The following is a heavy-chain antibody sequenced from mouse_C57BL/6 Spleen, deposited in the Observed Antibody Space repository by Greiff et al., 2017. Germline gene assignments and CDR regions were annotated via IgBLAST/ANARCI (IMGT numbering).Heavy chain of an antibody. CDR2: IDPETGGT. CDR1: GYTFTDYE. D-gene: IGHD1-1*01. Sequence: VQLVESGAELVRPGASVTLSCKASGYTFTDYEMHWVKQTPVHGLEWIGAIDPETGGTAYNQKFKGKAILTADKSSSTAYMELGSLTSEDSAVYYCTSGGSSYYAMDYWGQGASVTVSS. J-gene: IGHJ4*01. V-gene: IGHV1-15*01. CDR3: TSGGSSYYAMDY.